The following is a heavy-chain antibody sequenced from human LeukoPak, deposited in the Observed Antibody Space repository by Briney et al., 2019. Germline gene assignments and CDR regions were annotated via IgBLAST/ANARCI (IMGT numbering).Heavy chain of an antibody. CDR1: GGSISSYY. CDR2: IYYSGST. CDR3: TREDCSSTSCYCLN. V-gene: IGHV4-59*01. J-gene: IGHJ4*02. Sequence: SETLSLTCTVSGGSISSYYWSWIRQPPGKGLEWIGYIYYSGSTNYNPSLKSRVTISVDTSKNQFSLKLSSVTAADTAVYYCTREDCSSTSCYCLNWGQGTLVTVSS. D-gene: IGHD2-2*01.